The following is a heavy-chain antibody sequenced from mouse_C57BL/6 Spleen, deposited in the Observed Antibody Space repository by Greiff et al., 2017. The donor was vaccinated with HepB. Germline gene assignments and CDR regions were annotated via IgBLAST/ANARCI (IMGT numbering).Heavy chain of an antibody. Sequence: DVQLQESGGGLVQPGGSLKLSCAASGFTFSDYGMAWVRQAPRKGPEWVAFISNLAYSIYYADTVTGRFTISRENAKNTLYLEMSSLRSEDTAMYYCARQGGTGDFDYWGQGTTLTVSS. CDR3: ARQGGTGDFDY. CDR1: GFTFSDYG. V-gene: IGHV5-15*01. D-gene: IGHD3-3*01. J-gene: IGHJ2*01. CDR2: ISNLAYSI.